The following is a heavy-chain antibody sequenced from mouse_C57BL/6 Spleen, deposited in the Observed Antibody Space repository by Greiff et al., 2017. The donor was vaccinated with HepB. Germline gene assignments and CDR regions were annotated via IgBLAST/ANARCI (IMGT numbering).Heavy chain of an antibody. CDR1: GYTFTSYW. Sequence: QVQLQHPGAELVKPGASVKMSCKASGYTFTSYWITWVKQRPGQGLEWIGDIYPGSGSTNYNEKFKSKATLTVDTSSSTAYMQLSSLTSEDSAVYYCARFGYGTNWYFDVWGTGTTVTVSS. CDR2: IYPGSGST. CDR3: ARFGYGTNWYFDV. J-gene: IGHJ1*03. D-gene: IGHD2-2*01. V-gene: IGHV1-55*01.